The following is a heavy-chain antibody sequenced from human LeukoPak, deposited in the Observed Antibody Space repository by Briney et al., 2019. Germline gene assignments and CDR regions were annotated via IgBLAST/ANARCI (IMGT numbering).Heavy chain of an antibody. CDR3: ARAFRYCSSTSCYYYYYYMDV. CDR2: IYTSGST. D-gene: IGHD2-2*01. V-gene: IGHV4-4*07. CDR1: GGSISSYY. Sequence: PSETLSLTCTVSGGSISSYYWSWIRQPAGKGLEWIGRIYTSGSTNYNPSLKSRVTMSVDTSKNQFSLKLSSVTAADTAVYYCARAFRYCSSTSCYYYYYYMDVWGKGTTVTVSS. J-gene: IGHJ6*03.